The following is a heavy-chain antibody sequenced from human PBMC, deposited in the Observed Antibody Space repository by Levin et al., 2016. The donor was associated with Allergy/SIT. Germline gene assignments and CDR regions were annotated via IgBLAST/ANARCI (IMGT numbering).Heavy chain of an antibody. V-gene: IGHV3-21*01. Sequence: GESLKISCAASGFTFTNYNFNWVRQAPGKGLEWVSSILSLSPTTHNTYYADSVKGRFTISRDNAKNSLYLQMNSLRAEDTAVYYCLRDEWTPAAGTLLEYFQSWGQGTLVTVSS. CDR3: LRDEWTPAAGTLLEYFQS. D-gene: IGHD6-13*01. J-gene: IGHJ1*01. CDR2: ILSLSPTTHNT. CDR1: GFTFTNYN.